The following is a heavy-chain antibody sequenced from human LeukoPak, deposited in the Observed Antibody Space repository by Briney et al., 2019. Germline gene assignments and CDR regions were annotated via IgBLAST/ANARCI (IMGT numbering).Heavy chain of an antibody. V-gene: IGHV4-34*01. Sequence: SETLSLTCAVYGGSFSGYYWSWIRQPPEKGLEWIGEINHRGSTNYNPPLKSRVTISVDTSKNQFSLKLSSVTAADTAVYYCARGGPRRYDSSGYYHYFDYWGQGTLVTVSS. D-gene: IGHD3-22*01. J-gene: IGHJ4*02. CDR3: ARGGPRRYDSSGYYHYFDY. CDR2: INHRGST. CDR1: GGSFSGYY.